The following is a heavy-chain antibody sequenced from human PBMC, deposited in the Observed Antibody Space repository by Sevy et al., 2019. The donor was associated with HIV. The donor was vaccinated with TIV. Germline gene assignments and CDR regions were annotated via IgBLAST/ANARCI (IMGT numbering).Heavy chain of an antibody. CDR3: AKDQDYYDSSGSGAYYYYYYYGMDV. CDR1: GFTFSSYA. J-gene: IGHJ6*02. CDR2: ISGSGGST. Sequence: GGSLRLSCAASGFTFSSYAMSWVRQAPGKGLEWVSAISGSGGSTYYADSVKGRFTISRDNSKNTLYLQMNSLIAEDTAVYYCAKDQDYYDSSGSGAYYYYYYYGMDVWGQGTTVTVSS. V-gene: IGHV3-23*01. D-gene: IGHD3-22*01.